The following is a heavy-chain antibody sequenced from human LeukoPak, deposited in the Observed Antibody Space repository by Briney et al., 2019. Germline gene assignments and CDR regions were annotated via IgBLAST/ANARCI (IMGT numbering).Heavy chain of an antibody. CDR3: ARTYYYGSGFFTRFDP. CDR2: IIPIFGTA. D-gene: IGHD3-10*01. CDR1: GGTFSSYA. Sequence: SVTVSCKASGGTFSSYAISWVRQAPGQGLEWMGGIIPIFGTANYAQKFQGRVTITADESTSTAYMELSSLRSEDTAVYYCARTYYYGSGFFTRFDPWGQGTLVTVSS. J-gene: IGHJ5*02. V-gene: IGHV1-69*13.